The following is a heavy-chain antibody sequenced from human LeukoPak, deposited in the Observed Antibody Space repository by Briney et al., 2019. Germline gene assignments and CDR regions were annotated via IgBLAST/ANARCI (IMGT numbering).Heavy chain of an antibody. V-gene: IGHV3-30*03. CDR3: ARDYLDSSGYYRFLASYYYYGMDV. CDR2: ISYDGSNK. D-gene: IGHD3-22*01. J-gene: IGHJ6*02. CDR1: GFTFSSYW. Sequence: GGSLRLSCAATGFTFSSYWMSWVRQAPGKGLEWVAVISYDGSNKYYADSVKGRFTISRDNSKNTLYLQMNSLRAEDTAVYYCARDYLDSSGYYRFLASYYYYGMDVWGQGTTVTVSS.